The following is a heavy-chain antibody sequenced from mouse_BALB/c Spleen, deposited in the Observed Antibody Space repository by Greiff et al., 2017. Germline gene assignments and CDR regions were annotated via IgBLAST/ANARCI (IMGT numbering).Heavy chain of an antibody. D-gene: IGHD2-3*01. Sequence: EVKVIESGGGLVQPGGSLKLSCAASGFDFSRYWMSWVRQAPGKGLEWIGEINPDSSTINYTPSLKDKFIISRDNAKNTLYLQMSKVRSEDTALYYCARPVDGYPYYYAMDYWGQGTSVTVSS. CDR2: INPDSSTI. CDR3: ARPVDGYPYYYAMDY. J-gene: IGHJ4*01. CDR1: GFDFSRYW. V-gene: IGHV4-1*02.